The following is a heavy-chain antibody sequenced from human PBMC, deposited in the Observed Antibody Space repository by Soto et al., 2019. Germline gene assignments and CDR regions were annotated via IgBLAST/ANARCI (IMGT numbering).Heavy chain of an antibody. D-gene: IGHD3-10*01. CDR1: GIPVSSNY. CDR2: LHSGGDT. Sequence: EVQLVESGGGLVQPGGSLRLSCAASGIPVSSNYMTWVRQAPGKGLEWVSVLHSGGDTYYANSVKGRFTMSRHDSTNTLFLQMNSLTAEDTAVYYCARDGPYYYASRMDVWGQGTTVTVSS. J-gene: IGHJ6*02. CDR3: ARDGPYYYASRMDV. V-gene: IGHV3-53*04.